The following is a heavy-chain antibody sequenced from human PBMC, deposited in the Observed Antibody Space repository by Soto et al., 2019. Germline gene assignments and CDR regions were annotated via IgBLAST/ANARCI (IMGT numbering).Heavy chain of an antibody. Sequence: PSETLSLTCTVSGGSISSYCWSWIRQPPGKGLEWIGYIYYSGSTNYNPSLKSRVTISVDTSKNQFSLKLSSVTAADTAVYYCARAYGSGSYGYYYYYGMDVWGQGTTVTVSS. CDR1: GGSISSYC. D-gene: IGHD3-10*01. V-gene: IGHV4-59*01. CDR2: IYYSGST. CDR3: ARAYGSGSYGYYYYYGMDV. J-gene: IGHJ6*02.